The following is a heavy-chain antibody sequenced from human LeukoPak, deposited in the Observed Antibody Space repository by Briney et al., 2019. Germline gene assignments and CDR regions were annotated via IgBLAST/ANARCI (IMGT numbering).Heavy chain of an antibody. V-gene: IGHV6-1*01. Sequence: SQTLSLTCAISGNSVSSNSAAWNWIRQSPSRGLEWLGRTYYRSKWYNDYAVSVKSRITINPDTSKNQFSLQLNSVTPEDTAVYYCARALSGSYYTPEFAFDYWGQGTLVTVSS. D-gene: IGHD1-26*01. CDR3: ARALSGSYYTPEFAFDY. J-gene: IGHJ4*02. CDR1: GNSVSSNSAA. CDR2: TYYRSKWYN.